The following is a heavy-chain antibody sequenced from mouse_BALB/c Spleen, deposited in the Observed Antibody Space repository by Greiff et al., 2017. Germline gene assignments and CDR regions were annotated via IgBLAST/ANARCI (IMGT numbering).Heavy chain of an antibody. J-gene: IGHJ3*01. V-gene: IGHV5-17*02. CDR1: GFTFSSFG. CDR3: AGSDTAVVAEY. CDR2: ISSGSSTI. Sequence: EVQLVESGGGLVQPGGSRKLSCAASGFTFSSFGMHWVRQAPEKGLEWVAYISSGSSTIYYADTVKGRFTISRDNPKNTLFLQMTSLRSEDTAMCYCAGSDTAVVAEYWGQGTLVTVSA. D-gene: IGHD1-1*01.